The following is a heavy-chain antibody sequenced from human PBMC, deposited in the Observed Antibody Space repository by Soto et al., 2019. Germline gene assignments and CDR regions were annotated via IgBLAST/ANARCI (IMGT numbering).Heavy chain of an antibody. CDR1: GFTVSSNY. Sequence: EVQLVESGGGLVQPGGSLRLSCAASGFTVSSNYMSWVRQAPGKGLERVSVIYSGGSTYYADSVKGRFTISRDNSKNTLYLQMNSLRAEDTAVYYCARALWYNWHYAGIGDYYYYMDVWGKGTTVTVSS. CDR3: ARALWYNWHYAGIGDYYYYMDV. CDR2: IYSGGST. D-gene: IGHD1-7*01. J-gene: IGHJ6*03. V-gene: IGHV3-66*01.